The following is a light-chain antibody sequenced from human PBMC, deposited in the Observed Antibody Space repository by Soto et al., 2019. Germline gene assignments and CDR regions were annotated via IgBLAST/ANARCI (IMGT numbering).Light chain of an antibody. Sequence: IQLTQSPSSLSASVGDRVTITCRASQGISSFLAWYQQKPGKAPNLLIYAASTLQTGVPSRFSGSGSGTDFTLTISSLQPEDFATYYCQQANSFPITFGQGTRLEIK. V-gene: IGKV1-9*01. CDR1: QGISSF. CDR3: QQANSFPIT. J-gene: IGKJ5*01. CDR2: AAS.